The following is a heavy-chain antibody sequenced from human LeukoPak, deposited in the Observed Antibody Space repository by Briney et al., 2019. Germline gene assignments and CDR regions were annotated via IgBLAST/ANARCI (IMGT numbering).Heavy chain of an antibody. V-gene: IGHV4-59*12. Sequence: SETLSLTCAVSGGSISSYYWSWIRQPPGKGLEWIGYIYYSGSTNYNPSLKSRVTISVDKSKNQFSLKLSSVTAADTAVYYCARGGFDFDYWGQGTLVTVSS. J-gene: IGHJ4*02. CDR3: ARGGFDFDY. D-gene: IGHD2-15*01. CDR2: IYYSGST. CDR1: GGSISSYY.